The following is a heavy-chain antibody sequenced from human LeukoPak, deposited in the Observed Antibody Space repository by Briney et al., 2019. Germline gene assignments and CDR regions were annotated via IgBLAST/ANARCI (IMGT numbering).Heavy chain of an antibody. Sequence: SETLSLTCTASGGSISTYFWSWIRQPPGKGLEWIGYIYYSGSTNYNPSLKSRVTISLDTSKNQFSLKLSSVTAADTAVYYCARRYGSGSYFGYWGQGTLVTVSS. D-gene: IGHD3-10*01. CDR1: GGSISTYF. CDR3: ARRYGSGSYFGY. J-gene: IGHJ4*02. CDR2: IYYSGST. V-gene: IGHV4-59*12.